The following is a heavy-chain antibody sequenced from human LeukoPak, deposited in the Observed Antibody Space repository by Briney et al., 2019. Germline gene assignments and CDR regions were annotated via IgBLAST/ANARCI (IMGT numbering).Heavy chain of an antibody. CDR3: ARATSGYYFDY. J-gene: IGHJ4*02. V-gene: IGHV4-34*01. CDR2: INHSGST. D-gene: IGHD1-26*01. CDR1: GGSFSGYY. Sequence: SPSETLSLTCAVYGGSFSGYYWSWVRQPPGKGLEWIGEINHSGSTNYNPSLKSRVTISVDTSKNQFSLKLSSVTAADTAVYYCARATSGYYFDYWGQGTLVTVSS.